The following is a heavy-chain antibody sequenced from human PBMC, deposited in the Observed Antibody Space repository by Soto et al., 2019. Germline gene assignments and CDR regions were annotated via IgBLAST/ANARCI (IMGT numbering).Heavy chain of an antibody. Sequence: ASAEPSCSGSGVSIRGFYLRWVRQDPEQGLEWLGRINPKSGGRSTAQKFQGWVTMTTDTSISTASMELTRLTSDDTAIYYCARGDSTDCSNGVCSFFYNHDMDVWGKGTTVTVSS. CDR2: INPKSGGR. J-gene: IGHJ6*04. CDR1: GVSIRGFY. V-gene: IGHV1-2*04. CDR3: ARGDSTDCSNGVCSFFYNHDMDV. D-gene: IGHD2-8*01.